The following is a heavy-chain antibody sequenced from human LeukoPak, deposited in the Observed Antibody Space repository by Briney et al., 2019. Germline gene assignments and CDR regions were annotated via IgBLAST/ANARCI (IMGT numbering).Heavy chain of an antibody. Sequence: SETLSLTCAVYGGSFSGYHWTWLRQSPGKGLEWIGDINPSGSTYYNPSLKSRLTISVDTSKNQFPLKLRSVTAADTAVYYCARGRHDITMIVVVMTSVSYYLDVWGKGTTVTVS. CDR1: GGSFSGYH. CDR3: ARGRHDITMIVVVMTSVSYYLDV. J-gene: IGHJ6*03. CDR2: INPSGST. V-gene: IGHV4-34*01. D-gene: IGHD3-22*01.